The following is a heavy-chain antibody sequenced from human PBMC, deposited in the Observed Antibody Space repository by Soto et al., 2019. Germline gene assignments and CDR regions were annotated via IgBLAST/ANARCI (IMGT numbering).Heavy chain of an antibody. Sequence: ASVKVSCKDSGYTFTSNGISWVRQAPGQGLEWMGWISAYNGNTNYAQKLQGRVTMTTDTSTSTAYMELRSLRSDDTAVYYCASLSNYYYDSSGYGPRYYYYGMDVWGQGTTVTV. CDR1: GYTFTSNG. J-gene: IGHJ6*02. D-gene: IGHD3-22*01. V-gene: IGHV1-18*01. CDR3: ASLSNYYYDSSGYGPRYYYYGMDV. CDR2: ISAYNGNT.